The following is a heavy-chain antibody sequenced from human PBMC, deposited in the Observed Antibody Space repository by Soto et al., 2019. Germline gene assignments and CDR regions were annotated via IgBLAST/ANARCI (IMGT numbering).Heavy chain of an antibody. V-gene: IGHV3-23*01. CDR2: VIGSGGTT. Sequence: PGGSLCLSCAASGFSFSNYTMTWVRQPPAKGLEWVSSVIGSGGTTNYTHSVRGRFTISRDNSKNTLYLQLNGVRAEDTAVYYCAKPSSGWCQFDWWGQGTLVTVSS. D-gene: IGHD6-19*01. CDR1: GFSFSNYT. CDR3: AKPSSGWCQFDW. J-gene: IGHJ4*02.